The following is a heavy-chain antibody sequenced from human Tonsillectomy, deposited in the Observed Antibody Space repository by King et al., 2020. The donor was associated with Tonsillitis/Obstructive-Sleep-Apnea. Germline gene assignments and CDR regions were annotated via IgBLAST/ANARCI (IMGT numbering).Heavy chain of an antibody. CDR1: GGTFSSYA. CDR2: IIPILGIA. J-gene: IGHJ3*02. Sequence: QLVQSGAEVKKPGSSVKVSCKASGGTFSSYAISWVRQAPGQGLEWMGGIIPILGIANYAQKFQGRVTITADKSTSTAYMELSRLRSEDTAVYYCARDRYYYDSSGYYAFDIWGQGTMVTVSS. D-gene: IGHD3-22*01. CDR3: ARDRYYYDSSGYYAFDI. V-gene: IGHV1-69*10.